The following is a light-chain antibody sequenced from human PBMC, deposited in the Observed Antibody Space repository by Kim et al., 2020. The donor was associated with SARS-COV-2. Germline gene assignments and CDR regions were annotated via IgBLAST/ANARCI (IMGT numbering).Light chain of an antibody. J-gene: IGKJ1*01. Sequence: ASSRYRFTIPCRARKDMDNFIAWYPQKPDKVPQILICGRDTLQSGVPSRFCGGGSGTEFTLSNGRLPTEDVATYYSQMYNSAPWTFGPGAKVDIK. CDR2: GRD. CDR3: QMYNSAPWT. V-gene: IGKV1-27*01. CDR1: KDMDNF.